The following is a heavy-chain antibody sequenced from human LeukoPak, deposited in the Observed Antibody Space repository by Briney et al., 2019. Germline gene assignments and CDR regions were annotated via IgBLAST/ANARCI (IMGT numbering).Heavy chain of an antibody. CDR2: ISYDGSNK. D-gene: IGHD2-2*01. CDR1: GFTFSSYG. CDR3: VKGSPRYCSSTSCYGGALDY. J-gene: IGHJ4*02. V-gene: IGHV3-30*18. Sequence: GGSLRLSCAASGFTFSSYGMHWVRQAPGKGLEWVAVISYDGSNKYYADSVKGRFTISRDNSKNTLYLQMSSLRAEDTAVYYCVKGSPRYCSSTSCYGGALDYWGQGTLVTVSS.